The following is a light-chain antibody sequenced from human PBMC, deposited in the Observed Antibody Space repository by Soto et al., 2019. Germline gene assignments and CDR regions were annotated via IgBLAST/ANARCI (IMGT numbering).Light chain of an antibody. Sequence: DIQLTQSPSFLSASVEDRVTITCRASQGISSYLAWYQQKPGKAPKLLIYAASTLQSGVPSRFSGSGSGTEFILTISSLQPEDFATYYCQQLNSYPLTFGPGTKVDIK. V-gene: IGKV1-9*01. CDR1: QGISSY. CDR2: AAS. J-gene: IGKJ3*01. CDR3: QQLNSYPLT.